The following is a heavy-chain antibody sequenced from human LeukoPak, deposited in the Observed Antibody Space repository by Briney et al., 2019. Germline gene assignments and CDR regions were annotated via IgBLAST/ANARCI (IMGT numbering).Heavy chain of an antibody. D-gene: IGHD3-10*01. J-gene: IGHJ3*01. CDR3: ARESGWGLPHAFDF. CDR2: ISYDGSNK. CDR1: GFPLRSFA. V-gene: IGHV3-30-3*01. Sequence: GSLKLFCGASGFPLRSFAMDWVRQAPSKGLEGVAVISYDGSNKYYADSVKGRFTISRDNSKNTLYLQMNSLRAEDTAVYYCARESGWGLPHAFDFWGQGTMITVSS.